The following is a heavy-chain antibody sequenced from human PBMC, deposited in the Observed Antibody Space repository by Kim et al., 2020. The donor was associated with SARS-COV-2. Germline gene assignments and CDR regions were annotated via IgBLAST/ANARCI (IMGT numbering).Heavy chain of an antibody. Sequence: SETLSLTCTFSGGSISSGDYYWSWIRQPPGKGLEWIGYIYYSGSTYYNPSLKSRVTISVDTSKNQFSLKLSSVTAADTAVYYCAREGLAAAFFDYWGQGTLVTVSS. CDR2: IYYSGST. D-gene: IGHD6-13*01. J-gene: IGHJ4*02. CDR3: AREGLAAAFFDY. V-gene: IGHV4-30-4*01. CDR1: GGSISSGDYY.